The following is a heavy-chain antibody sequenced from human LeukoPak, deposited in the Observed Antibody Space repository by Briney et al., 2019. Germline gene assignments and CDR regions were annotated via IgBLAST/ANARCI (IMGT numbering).Heavy chain of an antibody. Sequence: ASQTLSLTCAISGDSVSSNSAAWNWIRQSPWRGLEWLGRTYYRSKWYNDYAVSVKSRITINPDTSKNQFSLQLNSVTPEATAVYYCARGPIRGSGYYYYGMDVWGQGTTVTVSS. CDR1: GDSVSSNSAA. D-gene: IGHD3-10*01. V-gene: IGHV6-1*01. CDR2: TYYRSKWYN. J-gene: IGHJ6*02. CDR3: ARGPIRGSGYYYYGMDV.